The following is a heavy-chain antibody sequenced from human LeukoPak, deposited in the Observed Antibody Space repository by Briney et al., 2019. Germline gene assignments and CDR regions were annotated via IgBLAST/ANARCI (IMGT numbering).Heavy chain of an antibody. CDR3: ARGCISGAFSEYFFET. Sequence: ASVKVSCKASGYPFISYDINWVRQATGQGLEWMGWMSPSTGRTGSAQKFQGRITMTRDTSISTAHMELSSLTSEDTAIYYCARGCISGAFSEYFFETWGQGTLVTVSA. D-gene: IGHD2/OR15-2a*01. J-gene: IGHJ4*02. CDR2: MSPSTGRT. CDR1: GYPFISYD. V-gene: IGHV1-8*01.